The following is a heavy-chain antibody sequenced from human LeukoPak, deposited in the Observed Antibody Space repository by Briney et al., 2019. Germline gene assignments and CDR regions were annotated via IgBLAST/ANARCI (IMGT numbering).Heavy chain of an antibody. CDR3: AWGSPKRAERGGAFDI. Sequence: SETLSLTCAVSGYSISSGYYWGCIRQPPGKGLEWIGSIYHSGSTYYNPSLKSRVTISVDTSKNQFSLKLSSVTAADTAVYYCAWGSPKRAERGGAFDIWGQGTMVTVSS. J-gene: IGHJ3*02. CDR2: IYHSGST. V-gene: IGHV4-38-2*01. CDR1: GYSISSGYY. D-gene: IGHD3-16*01.